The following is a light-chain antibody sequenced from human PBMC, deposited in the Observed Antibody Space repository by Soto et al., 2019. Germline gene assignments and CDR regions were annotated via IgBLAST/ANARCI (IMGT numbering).Light chain of an antibody. CDR2: GAS. J-gene: IGKJ3*01. Sequence: EIVLTQSPGTLSLSPGERATLSCRASQSVSSSYLAWYQQKPGQAPRLLIYGASSRATGIPDRFSGSGSGTDFTLTISRLEPEDFAVYYWQQYGSSPLFPFGPGTKVDIK. V-gene: IGKV3-20*01. CDR1: QSVSSSY. CDR3: QQYGSSPLFP.